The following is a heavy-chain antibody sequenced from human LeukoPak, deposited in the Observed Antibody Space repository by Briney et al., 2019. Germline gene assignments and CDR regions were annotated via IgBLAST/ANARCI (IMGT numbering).Heavy chain of an antibody. CDR3: ARVWFGELLWPHGDPGGGVFDY. CDR2: IYHSGST. CDR1: GGSISSSNW. Sequence: SGTLSLTCAVSGGSISSSNWWSWVRQPPGKGLEWIGEIYHSGSTNYNPSLKSRVTISVDKSKNQFSLKLSSVTAADTAVYYCARVWFGELLWPHGDPGGGVFDYWGQGTLVTVSS. V-gene: IGHV4-4*02. J-gene: IGHJ4*02. D-gene: IGHD3-10*01.